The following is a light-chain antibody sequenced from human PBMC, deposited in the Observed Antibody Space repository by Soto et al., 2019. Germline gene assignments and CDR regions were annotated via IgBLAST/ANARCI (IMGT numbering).Light chain of an antibody. CDR1: QSISSY. CDR3: QQSYRTPIT. J-gene: IGKJ5*01. Sequence: DIQMTQSPSSLSASVGDRVTITCRASQSISSYLNWYQQKPGKAPKLLMYAASSLQSGVPSRFSGSGSGTDFILTISSLQPEDFPTYYCQQSYRTPITFGQGTRLEIK. CDR2: AAS. V-gene: IGKV1-39*01.